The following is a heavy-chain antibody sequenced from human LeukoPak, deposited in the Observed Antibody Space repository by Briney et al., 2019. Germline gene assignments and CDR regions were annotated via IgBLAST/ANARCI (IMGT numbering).Heavy chain of an antibody. D-gene: IGHD5-18*01. CDR2: FDPEDGET. CDR1: GYTLTELS. CDR3: ATGGVLQPYYGMDV. J-gene: IGHJ6*02. Sequence: GASVKVSCKVSGYTLTELSMHWVRQAPGKGLEWMGGFDPEDGETIYAQKFQGRVTMTEDTSTDTAYMELSSLRSEDTAVYYCATGGVLQPYYGMDVWGQGTTVTVSS. V-gene: IGHV1-24*01.